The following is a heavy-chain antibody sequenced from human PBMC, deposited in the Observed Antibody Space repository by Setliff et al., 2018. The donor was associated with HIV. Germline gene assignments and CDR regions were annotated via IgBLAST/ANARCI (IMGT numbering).Heavy chain of an antibody. V-gene: IGHV4-31*03. Sequence: KTSETLSLTCTVSGDSISNGRIYWSWLRQRPGKGLEWIGYIYYTGRTSFNPSLRSRPALSLDTSENQFSLTLTSVTAADTAVYYCARGAKWGDFLNYFDYWGQGALVTVPQ. CDR3: ARGAKWGDFLNYFDY. CDR1: GDSISNGRIY. D-gene: IGHD1-26*01. J-gene: IGHJ4*02. CDR2: IYYTGRT.